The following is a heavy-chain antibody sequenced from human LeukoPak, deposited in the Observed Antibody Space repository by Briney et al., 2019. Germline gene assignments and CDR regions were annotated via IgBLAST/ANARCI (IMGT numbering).Heavy chain of an antibody. Sequence: SETLSLTCAVYGGSFSGYYWSWIRQPPGKGLEWIGYIYYSGSTNYNPSLKSRVTISVDTSKNQFSLKLSSVTAADTAVYYCAREVWYYDSSGYSLLDAFDIWGQGTMVTVSS. V-gene: IGHV4-59*01. J-gene: IGHJ3*02. D-gene: IGHD3-22*01. CDR1: GGSFSGYY. CDR3: AREVWYYDSSGYSLLDAFDI. CDR2: IYYSGST.